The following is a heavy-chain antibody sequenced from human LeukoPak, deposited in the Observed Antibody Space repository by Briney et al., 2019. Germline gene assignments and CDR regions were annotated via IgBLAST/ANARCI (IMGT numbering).Heavy chain of an antibody. CDR3: ARRPSMAASENWFDP. CDR1: GGSISSYY. D-gene: IGHD5-24*01. CDR2: TYYSEIT. Sequence: PSETLSLTCTVSGGSISSYYWSWIRQSPGKGLEWIGYTYYSEITNYNPSLKSRVTISVDTSKNQFSVKLRSVTDADTAVYYCARRPSMAASENWFDPWGQGTLVTVSS. V-gene: IGHV4-59*08. J-gene: IGHJ5*02.